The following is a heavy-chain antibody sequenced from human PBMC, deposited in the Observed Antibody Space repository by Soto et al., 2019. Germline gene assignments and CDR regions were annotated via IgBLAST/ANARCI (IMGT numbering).Heavy chain of an antibody. Sequence: PGGSLRLSCAASGFTFSSYAMKWVRQAPGKGLEWVSLIGESGTPTYYADSVKGRFTISRDNSGNTLFLEMYILRAEDTAVYYCARYIPGVRYYGMDVWGQGTTVTVSS. CDR2: IGESGTPT. D-gene: IGHD2-2*01. CDR1: GFTFSSYA. V-gene: IGHV3-23*01. CDR3: ARYIPGVRYYGMDV. J-gene: IGHJ6*02.